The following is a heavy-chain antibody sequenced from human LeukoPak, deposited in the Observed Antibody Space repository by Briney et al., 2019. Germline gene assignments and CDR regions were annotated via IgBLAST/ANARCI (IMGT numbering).Heavy chain of an antibody. D-gene: IGHD4-23*01. Sequence: GGSLRLSCAASGFTFSSYSMNWVRQAPGKGLEWVSSISSSSSYIYYADSVKGRFTISRDNAKNSLYLQMNSLRAEDTAVYYCARAWVDYGGNSCFDYWGQGTLVTVSS. CDR3: ARAWVDYGGNSCFDY. CDR2: ISSSSSYI. CDR1: GFTFSSYS. V-gene: IGHV3-21*01. J-gene: IGHJ4*02.